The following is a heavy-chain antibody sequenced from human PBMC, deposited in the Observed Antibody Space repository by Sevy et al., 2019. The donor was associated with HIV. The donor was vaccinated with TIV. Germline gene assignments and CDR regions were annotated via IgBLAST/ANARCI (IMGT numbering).Heavy chain of an antibody. CDR2: VYSGGAT. CDR3: AGVGYCRGGTCFSGFYYAMDV. CDR1: GFTLTNEF. D-gene: IGHD2-15*01. V-gene: IGHV3-53*01. Sequence: GGSLRLSCAVSGFTLTNEFFSWVRQAPGKGLEWVAVVYSGGATYYADSVKGRFTISRDKSKNTLYPQMKSLRAGDTAVYYCAGVGYCRGGTCFSGFYYAMDVWGQGTTVTVSS. J-gene: IGHJ6*02.